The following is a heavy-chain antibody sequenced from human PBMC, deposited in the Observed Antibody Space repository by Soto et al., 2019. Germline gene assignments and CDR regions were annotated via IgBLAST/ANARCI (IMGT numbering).Heavy chain of an antibody. J-gene: IGHJ3*02. Sequence: QVQLVESGGGVVQPGRSLRLSCAASGFTFSSYGMHWVRQAPGKGLEWVAVISYDGSNKYYADSVKGRFTISRDNSKNTLYLQMNSLRAEDTAVYYCAKDLGYSGYDGGAFAIWGQGTMVTVSS. CDR2: ISYDGSNK. CDR1: GFTFSSYG. CDR3: AKDLGYSGYDGGAFAI. D-gene: IGHD5-12*01. V-gene: IGHV3-30*18.